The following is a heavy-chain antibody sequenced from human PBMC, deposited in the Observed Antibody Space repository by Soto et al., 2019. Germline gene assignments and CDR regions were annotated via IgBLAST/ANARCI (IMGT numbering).Heavy chain of an antibody. CDR3: ARGGWPPVTTRHNWFDH. CDR1: GGSFSGYY. Sequence: QVQLQQWGAGLLKPSETLSLTCAVYGGSFSGYYWSWIRQPPGKGREWIGEINHSGSTNYNPSLKSRVTISADTSKNQFSLKLSSVTAADTAVYYWARGGWPPVTTRHNWFDHWGQGTLVTVSS. V-gene: IGHV4-34*01. J-gene: IGHJ5*02. CDR2: INHSGST. D-gene: IGHD4-4*01.